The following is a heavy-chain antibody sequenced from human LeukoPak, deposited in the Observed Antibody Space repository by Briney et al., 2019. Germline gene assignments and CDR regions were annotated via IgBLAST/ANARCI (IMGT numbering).Heavy chain of an antibody. J-gene: IGHJ5*02. D-gene: IGHD3-3*01. Sequence: GGSLRLSCAASGFTFSSYGMHWVRQAPGKGLEWVAVIWYDGSNKYYADSVKGRFTISRDNSKNTPYLQMNSLRAEDTAVYYCARGSRRYDFWSGYDLHNWFDPWGQGTLVTVSS. CDR1: GFTFSSYG. CDR3: ARGSRRYDFWSGYDLHNWFDP. V-gene: IGHV3-33*01. CDR2: IWYDGSNK.